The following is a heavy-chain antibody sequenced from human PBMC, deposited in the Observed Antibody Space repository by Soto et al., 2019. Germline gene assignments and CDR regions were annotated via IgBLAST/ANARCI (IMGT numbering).Heavy chain of an antibody. Sequence: QVQLVQSGAEVKKPGASVKVSCKASGYTFIRNGISWVRQAPGQGLEWMGWISAYNGNTEYAQKFQGRVTMTTDTSTSTAYMELRNLRADDPAVYSCARDSATLVPGVWGQGTPVTVSS. CDR3: ARDSATLVPGV. V-gene: IGHV1-18*01. J-gene: IGHJ6*02. D-gene: IGHD1-26*01. CDR1: GYTFIRNG. CDR2: ISAYNGNT.